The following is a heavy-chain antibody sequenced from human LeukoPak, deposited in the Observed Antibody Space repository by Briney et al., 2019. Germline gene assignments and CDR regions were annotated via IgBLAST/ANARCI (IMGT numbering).Heavy chain of an antibody. CDR2: IYYIGST. CDR3: ASLWPSSSSRNNWFDP. V-gene: IGHV4-39*01. D-gene: IGHD6-6*01. Sequence: PSETLSLTCTVSGGSISSSSYYWGWIRQPPGKGLEWIGSIYYIGSTYYNPSLKSRVTISVDTSKNQFSLKLSSVTAADTAVYYCASLWPSSSSRNNWFDPWGQGTLVTVSS. CDR1: GGSISSSSYY. J-gene: IGHJ5*02.